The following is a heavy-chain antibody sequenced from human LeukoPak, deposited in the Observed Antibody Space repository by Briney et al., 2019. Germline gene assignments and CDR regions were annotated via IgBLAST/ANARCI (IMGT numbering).Heavy chain of an antibody. D-gene: IGHD4-23*01. CDR3: ARDDHGGTDAFDI. J-gene: IGHJ3*02. Sequence: GGSLRLSCAASGFTFSSYSMNWVRQAPGKGLEWVSSISSSSSYIYYADSVKGRFTISRDNAKNSLYLQMNSLRAEDTAVYYCARDDHGGTDAFDIWGQGTMVTVSS. CDR1: GFTFSSYS. CDR2: ISSSSSYI. V-gene: IGHV3-21*01.